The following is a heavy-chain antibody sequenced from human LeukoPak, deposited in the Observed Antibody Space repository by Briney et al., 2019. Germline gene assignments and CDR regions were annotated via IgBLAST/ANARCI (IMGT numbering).Heavy chain of an antibody. J-gene: IGHJ6*02. V-gene: IGHV5-51*01. Sequence: GDYLKISCKGSGYSFTSYWIGWVRQMPGKGLEWMGIIYPGDSDTRYSPSFQGQVTISADKSISTAYLQWSSLKASDTAMYYCARYSGTIYYYYGMDVWGQGTTVTVSS. CDR3: ARYSGTIYYYYGMDV. CDR2: IYPGDSDT. CDR1: GYSFTSYW. D-gene: IGHD2-21*01.